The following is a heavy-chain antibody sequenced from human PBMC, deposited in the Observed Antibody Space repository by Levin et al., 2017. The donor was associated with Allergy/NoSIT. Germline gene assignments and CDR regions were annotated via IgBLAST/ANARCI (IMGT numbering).Heavy chain of an antibody. CDR2: ISWNSGSI. CDR3: AKEGFRGAFDY. CDR1: GFTFDDYA. V-gene: IGHV3-9*01. J-gene: IGHJ4*02. D-gene: IGHD1-26*01. Sequence: SLKISCAASGFTFDDYAMHWVRQAPGKGLEWVSGISWNSGSIGYADSVKGRFTISRDNAKNSLYLQMNSLRAEDTALYYCAKEGFRGAFDYWGQGTLVTVSS.